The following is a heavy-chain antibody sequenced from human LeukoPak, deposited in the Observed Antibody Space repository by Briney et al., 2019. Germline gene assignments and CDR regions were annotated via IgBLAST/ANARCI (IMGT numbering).Heavy chain of an antibody. Sequence: PGGSLRLSCAASGFTFSSYGMHWVRQAPGKGLEWVAVISYDGSNKYYADSVKGRFTISRDNSKNTLYLQMNSLRAEDTAVYYCGKNFDYWGQGTLVTVSS. J-gene: IGHJ4*02. V-gene: IGHV3-30*18. CDR3: GKNFDY. CDR2: ISYDGSNK. CDR1: GFTFSSYG.